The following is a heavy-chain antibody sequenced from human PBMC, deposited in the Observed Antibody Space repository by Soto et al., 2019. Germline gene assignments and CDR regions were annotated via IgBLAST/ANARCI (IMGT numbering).Heavy chain of an antibody. CDR1: GGSISSINW. CDR3: AVLSGGGYSYGYIGWFDP. Sequence: SEPLSLTCAVSGGSISSINWWSWVRQPPGKGLVWIGEIYHSGSTNYNPSLKSRVTISVDKSKNQFSLKLSSVTAADTAVYYCAVLSGGGYSYGYIGWFDPWGQGTLVTVSS. D-gene: IGHD5-18*01. CDR2: IYHSGST. V-gene: IGHV4-4*02. J-gene: IGHJ5*02.